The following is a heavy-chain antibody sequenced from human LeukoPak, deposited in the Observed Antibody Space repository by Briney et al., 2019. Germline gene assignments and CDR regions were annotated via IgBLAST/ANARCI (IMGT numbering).Heavy chain of an antibody. Sequence: GGSLRLSCAASGFTFTTYWMSWIRQAPGKGLEWVSTIKGTGLTTYYADSVKGRFTISRDNAKNSLFLQMSSLRADDTAIYYCARAGELRYMDVWDKGTAVTVSS. CDR3: ARAGELRYMDV. J-gene: IGHJ6*03. D-gene: IGHD3-16*01. CDR2: IKGTGLTT. V-gene: IGHV3-11*04. CDR1: GFTFTTYW.